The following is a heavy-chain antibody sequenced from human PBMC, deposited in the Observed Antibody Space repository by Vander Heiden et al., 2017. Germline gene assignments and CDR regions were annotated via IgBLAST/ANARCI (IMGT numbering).Heavy chain of an antibody. D-gene: IGHD3-16*02. J-gene: IGHJ4*02. CDR2: IIPIFGTA. V-gene: IGHV1-69*06. CDR3: ATQSRLRLGELSSYFDY. CDR1: GGTFSSYA. Sequence: SGGTFSSYAISWVRQAPGQGLEWMGGIIPIFGTANYAQKFQGRVTITADKSMSTAYMELSSLRSEDTAVYYCATQSRLRLGELSSYFDYWGQGTLVTVSS.